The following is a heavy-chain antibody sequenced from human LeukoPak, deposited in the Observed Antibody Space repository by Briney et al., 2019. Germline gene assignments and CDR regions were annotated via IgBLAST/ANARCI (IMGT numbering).Heavy chain of an antibody. CDR1: GGSFSGYY. Sequence: PSETLSLTCAVYGGSFSGYYWSWIRQPPGKGLEWIGEINHSGSTNYNPSLKSRVTISVDTSKNQFSLKLSSVTAADTAVYDCARVRTRRRYFDWLLSPNWFDPWGQGTLVTVSS. CDR2: INHSGST. J-gene: IGHJ5*02. D-gene: IGHD3-9*01. CDR3: ARVRTRRRYFDWLLSPNWFDP. V-gene: IGHV4-34*01.